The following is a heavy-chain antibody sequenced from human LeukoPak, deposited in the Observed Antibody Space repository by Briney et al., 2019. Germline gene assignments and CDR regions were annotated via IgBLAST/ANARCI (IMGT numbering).Heavy chain of an antibody. V-gene: IGHV3-21*01. J-gene: IGHJ1*01. D-gene: IGHD1-26*01. CDR2: ISSSSSYI. CDR3: ARGGPYSGSYQPPAEYFQH. Sequence: GGSLRLSCAASGFTFSSYSMNWVRQAPGKGLEWVSSISSSSSYIYYADSVKGRFTISRDNAKNSLYLQMNSLRAENTAVYYCARGGPYSGSYQPPAEYFQHWGQGTLVTVSS. CDR1: GFTFSSYS.